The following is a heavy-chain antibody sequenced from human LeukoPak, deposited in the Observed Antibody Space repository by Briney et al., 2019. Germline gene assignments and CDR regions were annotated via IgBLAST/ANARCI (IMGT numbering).Heavy chain of an antibody. CDR1: GFSFSSYA. CDR3: AKEAGARGYYDSSGYYLEY. D-gene: IGHD3-22*01. V-gene: IGHV3-23*01. Sequence: GGSLRLSCAASGFSFSSYAMSWVRQAPGKGLEWVSVISGSGSTTHNADSVKGRFTISRDNSKNTLYLQVNNLRAEDTAIYYCAKEAGARGYYDSSGYYLEYWGQGTLVTVSS. J-gene: IGHJ4*02. CDR2: ISGSGSTT.